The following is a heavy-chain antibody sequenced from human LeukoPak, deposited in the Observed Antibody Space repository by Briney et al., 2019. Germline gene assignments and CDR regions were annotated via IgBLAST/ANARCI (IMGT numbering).Heavy chain of an antibody. D-gene: IGHD4-17*01. CDR2: INPSGGST. V-gene: IGHV1-46*01. CDR3: ARDQGQTAGDYFAPGHGDYYYGMDV. J-gene: IGHJ6*02. Sequence: ASVKVSCKASGYTFTSYYMHWVRQAPGQGLEWMGIINPSGGSTSYAQKFQGRVTMTRDTSTSTVYMELSSLRSEDTAVYYCARDQGQTAGDYFAPGHGDYYYGMDVWGQGTTVTVSS. CDR1: GYTFTSYY.